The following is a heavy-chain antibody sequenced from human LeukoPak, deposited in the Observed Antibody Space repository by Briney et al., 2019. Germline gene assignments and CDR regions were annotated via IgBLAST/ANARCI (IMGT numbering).Heavy chain of an antibody. Sequence: SETLSLTCAVYGGSFSYYYWIWIRQPPGKGLEWIAEINNRGTTNYNPSFMSRLPLSVDTSNRHFSLKLTAVTAADTAVYYWARAFDYFFDYWSQGTPVTVSS. CDR2: INNRGTT. D-gene: IGHD3-16*01. CDR3: ARAFDYFFDY. V-gene: IGHV4-34*01. J-gene: IGHJ4*02. CDR1: GGSFSYYY.